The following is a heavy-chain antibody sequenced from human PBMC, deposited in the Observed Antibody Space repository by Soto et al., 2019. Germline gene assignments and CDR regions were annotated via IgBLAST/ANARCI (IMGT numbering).Heavy chain of an antibody. CDR3: ARVVPGAEAWFGP. CDR1: GYTFSNYG. J-gene: IGHJ5*02. D-gene: IGHD2-2*01. CDR2: ISLYSDVT. V-gene: IGHV1-18*01. Sequence: QVQLVQSGGEVKSPGASVKVSCKTSGYTFSNYGITWVRQAPGQPLEWLGWISLYSDVTNYAQKFPGRVSMTTDTATTTAYMELRSLRSDATAVYYCARVVPGAEAWFGPWGQGPLVTVS.